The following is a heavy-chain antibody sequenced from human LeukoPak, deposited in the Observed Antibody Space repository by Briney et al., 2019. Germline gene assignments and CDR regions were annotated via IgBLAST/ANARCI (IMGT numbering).Heavy chain of an antibody. Sequence: SDTLSLTCTVPGGSISSSSYYWGWIRQPPGKGLEWVGSIYYSGSTYYNPSLKSRVTISVDTSKNQFSLKLSSVTAADTAVYYCASRGGTYSSSSGGYYFDYWGQGTLVTVSS. D-gene: IGHD6-6*01. V-gene: IGHV4-39*07. CDR3: ASRGGTYSSSSGGYYFDY. J-gene: IGHJ4*02. CDR1: GGSISSSSYY. CDR2: IYYSGST.